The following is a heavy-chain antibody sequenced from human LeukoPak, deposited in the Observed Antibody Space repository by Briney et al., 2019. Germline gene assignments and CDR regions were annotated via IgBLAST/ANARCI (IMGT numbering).Heavy chain of an antibody. CDR1: GYTFTSYG. D-gene: IGHD2-8*01. CDR2: ISAYNGNT. Sequence: ASVKVSCKASGYTFTSYGISWVRQAPGQGLEWMGWISAYNGNTNYAQKLQGRVTMTTDTSTSTAYMELRSLKSDDTAVYYCARETRSMVMFDYWGQGTLVTVSS. V-gene: IGHV1-18*01. J-gene: IGHJ4*02. CDR3: ARETRSMVMFDY.